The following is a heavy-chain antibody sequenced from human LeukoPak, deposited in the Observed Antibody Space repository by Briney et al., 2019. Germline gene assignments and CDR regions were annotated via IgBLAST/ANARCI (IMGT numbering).Heavy chain of an antibody. CDR1: GFTSSTYP. CDR2: ITNNGDST. J-gene: IGHJ3*02. Sequence: GGSLRLSCVASGFTSSTYPMHWVRQAPGKGLEYVSAITNNGDSTYHANSVKGRFTISRDNSKNTLYLQVGSLRAEDMAVYYCARDNRRSGGSGSWAAFDIWGQGTMVTVSS. CDR3: ARDNRRSGGSGSWAAFDI. V-gene: IGHV3-64*01. D-gene: IGHD3-10*01.